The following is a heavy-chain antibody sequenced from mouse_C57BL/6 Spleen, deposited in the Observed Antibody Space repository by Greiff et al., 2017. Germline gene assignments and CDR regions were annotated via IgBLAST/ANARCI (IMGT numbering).Heavy chain of an antibody. CDR2: IDPEDGET. Sequence: VQLQQSGAELVKPGASVKLSCTASGFNIKDYYMPWVKQRTDQGLEWIGRIDPEDGETKYAPKFQGKATITADTSSNTAYLQLSSLTSEDTAVXYYARSIIYCSSPAWFAYWGQGTLVTVSA. J-gene: IGHJ3*01. CDR3: ARSIIYCSSPAWFAY. V-gene: IGHV14-2*01. CDR1: GFNIKDYY. D-gene: IGHD1-1*01.